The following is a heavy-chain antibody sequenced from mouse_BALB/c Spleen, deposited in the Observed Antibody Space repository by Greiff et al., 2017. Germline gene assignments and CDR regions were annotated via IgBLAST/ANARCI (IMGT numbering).Heavy chain of an antibody. D-gene: IGHD1-1*01. Sequence: EVQLQQSGPGLVKPSQSLSLTCTVTGYSITSDYAWNWIRQFPGNKLEWMGYISYSGSTSYNPSLKSRISITRDTSKNQFFLQLNSVTTEDTATYYCAKSHYGSRTWFAYWGQGTLVTVSA. CDR1: GYSITSDYA. V-gene: IGHV3-2*02. J-gene: IGHJ3*01. CDR3: AKSHYGSRTWFAY. CDR2: ISYSGST.